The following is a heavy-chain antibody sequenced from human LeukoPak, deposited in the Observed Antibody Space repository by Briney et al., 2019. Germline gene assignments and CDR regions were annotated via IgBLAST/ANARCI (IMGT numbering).Heavy chain of an antibody. CDR3: AKDRSSSWSLGAFDI. CDR2: ISWNSGGI. J-gene: IGHJ3*02. CDR1: GFTFDDYA. D-gene: IGHD6-13*01. V-gene: IGHV3-9*01. Sequence: GGSLRLSCAASGFTFDDYAVHWVRQAPGKGLEWVSGISWNSGGIGYADSVKGRFTISRDNAKNSLYLQMNSLRAEDTALYYCAKDRSSSWSLGAFDIWGQGTMVTVSS.